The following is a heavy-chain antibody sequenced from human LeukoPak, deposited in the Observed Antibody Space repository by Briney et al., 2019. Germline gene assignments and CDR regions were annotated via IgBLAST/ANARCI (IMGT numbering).Heavy chain of an antibody. D-gene: IGHD2-21*02. CDR3: ARFLVVTAVYFDY. CDR2: IYYSGST. J-gene: IGHJ4*02. CDR1: GGSISSSSYY. V-gene: IGHV4-39*01. Sequence: PSETLSLTCTVSGGSISSSSYYWGWIRQPPGKGLEWIGSIYYSGSTYYNPSLKSRVTISVDTSKNQFSLKLSSVTAADTAVYYCARFLVVTAVYFDYWGQGTLVTVSS.